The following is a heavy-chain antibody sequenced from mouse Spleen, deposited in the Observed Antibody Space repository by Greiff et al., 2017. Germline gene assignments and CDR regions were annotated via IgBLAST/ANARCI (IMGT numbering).Heavy chain of an antibody. CDR3: ARHGGYYDGGAMDY. CDR1: GFTFSSYT. Sequence: EVQGVESGGGLVQPGGSLKLSCAASGFTFSSYTMSWVRQTPEKRLEWVAYISNGGGSTYYPDTVKGRFTISRDNAKNTLYLQMSSLKSEDTAMYYCARHGGYYDGGAMDYWGQGTSVTVSS. J-gene: IGHJ4*01. D-gene: IGHD2-3*01. V-gene: IGHV5-12-2*01. CDR2: ISNGGGST.